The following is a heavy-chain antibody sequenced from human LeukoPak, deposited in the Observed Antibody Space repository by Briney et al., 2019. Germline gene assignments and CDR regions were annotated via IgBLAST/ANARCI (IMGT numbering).Heavy chain of an antibody. D-gene: IGHD3-10*01. Sequence: GGSLRLSCAASGFTFSSYWMHWVRQAPGKGLVWVSRINSDGSSPSYADSVKGRFTISRDNAKNTLYLQMNSLRAEDTAVYYCARAGGSGSSHYYYYYMDVWGKGNTVTISS. CDR1: GFTFSSYW. CDR3: ARAGGSGSSHYYYYYMDV. V-gene: IGHV3-74*01. CDR2: INSDGSSP. J-gene: IGHJ6*03.